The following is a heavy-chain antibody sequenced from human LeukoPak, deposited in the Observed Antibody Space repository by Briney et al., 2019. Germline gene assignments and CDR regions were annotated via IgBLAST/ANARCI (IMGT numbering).Heavy chain of an antibody. V-gene: IGHV1-2*02. J-gene: IGHJ1*01. D-gene: IGHD1-1*01. Sequence: ASVTVSCKASGYICTGYYMHWVRQGPGQGLEWMGWINPNTGGANYAQKFQGRVTMTRDTSISTAYMELSGLTSDDTGMYYCAKEVHRVSQNWGQGTLVTVSS. CDR3: AKEVHRVSQN. CDR1: GYICTGYY. CDR2: INPNTGGA.